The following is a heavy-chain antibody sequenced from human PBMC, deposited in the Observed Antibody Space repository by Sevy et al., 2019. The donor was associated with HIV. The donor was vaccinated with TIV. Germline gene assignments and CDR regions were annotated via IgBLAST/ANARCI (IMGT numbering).Heavy chain of an antibody. CDR1: GFSFSRNH. V-gene: IGHV3-53*01. CDR3: SRRLCSAWYFDF. J-gene: IGHJ4*02. D-gene: IGHD6-19*01. Sequence: GGSLRLSCAASGFSFSRNHIHWVRQAPGKGQEWVSVIYGDGTTKDSDSVKGRFTISSDTSNNTVYLQGSSLRADDTAVYYCSRRLCSAWYFDFWGQGTLVTVSS. CDR2: IYGDGTT.